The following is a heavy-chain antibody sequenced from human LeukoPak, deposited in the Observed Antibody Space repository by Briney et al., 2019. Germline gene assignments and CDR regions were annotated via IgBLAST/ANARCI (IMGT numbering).Heavy chain of an antibody. D-gene: IGHD2-8*01. CDR3: CTPAFDY. V-gene: IGHV3-73*01. CDR2: IRSKANSYAT. CDR1: GFTFSGSA. J-gene: IGHJ4*02. Sequence: GGSLRLSCAASGFTFSGSAMHWVRQASGKGLEWVGRIRSKANSYATAYAASVKGRFTISRDDSKNTAYLQMNSLKPEDTAVYYCCTPAFDYWGPGTLVTVSS.